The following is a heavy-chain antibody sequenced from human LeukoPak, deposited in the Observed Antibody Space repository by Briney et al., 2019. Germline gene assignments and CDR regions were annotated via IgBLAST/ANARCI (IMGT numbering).Heavy chain of an antibody. CDR2: MKPNTGAT. CDR3: ARTYCENCPNPNWFDP. CDR1: GYTFSNYD. Sequence: ASVKVSCKASGYTFSNYDIIWVRQAPGQGLEWVGWMKPNTGATGYAAKFQGRVTMTREISTSTAYMELSSLTSEDTAVYFCARTYCENCPNPNWFDPWGQGTLVTVSS. D-gene: IGHD2-8*01. J-gene: IGHJ5*02. V-gene: IGHV1-8*01.